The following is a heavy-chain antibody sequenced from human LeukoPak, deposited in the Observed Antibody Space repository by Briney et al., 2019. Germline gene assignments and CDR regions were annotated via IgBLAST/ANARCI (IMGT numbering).Heavy chain of an antibody. CDR3: ARGVRGGWFDP. D-gene: IGHD3-10*01. CDR2: INHSGST. J-gene: IGHJ5*02. Sequence: SETLSLTCAVYGGSFSGYYWSWIRQPPGKGLEWIGEINHSGSTNYNPSLESRVTISVDTSKNQFSLKLSSVTAADTAVYYCARGVRGGWFDPWGQGTLVTVSS. CDR1: GGSFSGYY. V-gene: IGHV4-34*01.